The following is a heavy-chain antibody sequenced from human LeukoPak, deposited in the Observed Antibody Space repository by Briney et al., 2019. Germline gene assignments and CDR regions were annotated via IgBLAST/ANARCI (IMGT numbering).Heavy chain of an antibody. D-gene: IGHD2-15*01. CDR1: GFTFSSFG. Sequence: GGSLRLSCAASGFTFSSFGMCWVRQAPGKGLEWVSYISSSGSYIYYADSVKGRFTISRDNAKNLLYLQMDSLRAEDTAVYYCAIDNYCSWCSLYLCLGYWGQETLLTVSS. CDR3: AIDNYCSWCSLYLCLGY. J-gene: IGHJ4*02. CDR2: ISSSGSYI. V-gene: IGHV3-21*05.